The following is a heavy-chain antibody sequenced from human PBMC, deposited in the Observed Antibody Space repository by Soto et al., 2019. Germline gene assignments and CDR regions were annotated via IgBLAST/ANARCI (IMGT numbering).Heavy chain of an antibody. D-gene: IGHD1-1*01. CDR3: ARGEPDYYYYGMDV. J-gene: IGHJ6*02. CDR2: IYYSGST. V-gene: IGHV4-30-4*01. CDR1: GGSISSGDYY. Sequence: SETLSLTCTVSGGSISSGDYYWSWIRKPPGKGLEWIGYIYYSGSTYYNPSLKSRVTISVDTSKNQFSLKLSSVTAADTAVYYCARGEPDYYYYGMDVWGQGTTVTVSS.